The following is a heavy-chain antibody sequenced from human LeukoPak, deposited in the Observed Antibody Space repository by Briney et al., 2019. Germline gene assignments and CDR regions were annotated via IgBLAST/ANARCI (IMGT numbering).Heavy chain of an antibody. V-gene: IGHV4-34*01. J-gene: IGHJ3*02. CDR3: ASYGDAFDI. CDR2: INHSGST. D-gene: IGHD3-10*01. Sequence: PSETLSLTCAVQGGSFSGYYWSWIRQPPGKGLEWIGEINHSGSTNYNPSLKSRVTISVDTSKNQFSLKLSSVTAADTAVYYCASYGDAFDIWGQGTMVTVSS. CDR1: GGSFSGYY.